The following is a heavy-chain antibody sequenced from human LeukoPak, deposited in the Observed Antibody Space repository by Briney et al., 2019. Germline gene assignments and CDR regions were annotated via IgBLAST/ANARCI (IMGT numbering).Heavy chain of an antibody. J-gene: IGHJ6*03. CDR1: GYTFTSYA. CDR2: INPNSGGT. CDR3: ARERPPGDYYYYYYMDV. V-gene: IGHV1-2*02. Sequence: ASVKVSCKASGYTFTSYAMHWVRQAPGQRLEWMGWINPNSGGTNYAQKFQGRVTMTRDTSISTAYMELSRLRSDDTAVYYCARERPPGDYYYYYYMDVWGKGTTVTVSS.